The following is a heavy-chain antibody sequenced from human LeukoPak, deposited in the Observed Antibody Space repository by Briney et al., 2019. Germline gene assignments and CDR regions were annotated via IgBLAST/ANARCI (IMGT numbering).Heavy chain of an antibody. CDR1: GGSISSYY. CDR2: IYYSGST. J-gene: IGHJ4*02. D-gene: IGHD3-10*01. V-gene: IGHV4-59*12. CDR3: ARSVQSYHDY. Sequence: SETLSLTCTVSGGSISSYYWSWIRQPPGKGLEWIGYIYYSGSTNYNPSLKSRVTISVDTSKNQFSLKLSSVTAADTAVYYCARSVQSYHDYWGQGTLVTVSS.